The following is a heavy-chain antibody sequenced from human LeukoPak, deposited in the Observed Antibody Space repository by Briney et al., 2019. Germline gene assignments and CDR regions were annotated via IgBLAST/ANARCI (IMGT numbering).Heavy chain of an antibody. Sequence: PSETLSLTCAVYGGSFSGYYWSWIRQPPGKGLEWIGEINHSGSTNYNPSLKSRVTISVDTSKNQFSLKLSSVTAADTAVYYCARGTYGAARHYYYCGMDVWGQGTTVTVSS. V-gene: IGHV4-34*01. D-gene: IGHD6-6*01. CDR1: GGSFSGYY. CDR2: INHSGST. J-gene: IGHJ6*02. CDR3: ARGTYGAARHYYYCGMDV.